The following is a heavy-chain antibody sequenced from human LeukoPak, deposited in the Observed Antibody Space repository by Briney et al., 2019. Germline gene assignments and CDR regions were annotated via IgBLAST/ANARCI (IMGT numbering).Heavy chain of an antibody. CDR1: DGSISSSTYY. CDR3: ARNAYTSDYYYFDY. D-gene: IGHD3-22*01. Sequence: KPSETLSLTCTVSDGSISSSTYYWGWIRQPPGKGLEWIGTIYYTGSTYYNPSLESRVAMSVDTSKKQFSLKLSSVTAADTAMYFCARNAYTSDYYYFDYWGPGMLVTVSS. V-gene: IGHV4-39*01. J-gene: IGHJ4*02. CDR2: IYYTGST.